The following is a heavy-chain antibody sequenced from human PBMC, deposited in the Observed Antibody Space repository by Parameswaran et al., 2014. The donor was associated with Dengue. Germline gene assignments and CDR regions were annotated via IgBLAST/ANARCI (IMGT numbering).Heavy chain of an antibody. J-gene: IGHJ4*02. CDR3: TRSYYDDSGYWDYYFDY. CDR1: GDSVSRNSAA. D-gene: IGHD3-22*01. V-gene: IGHV6-1*01. CDR2: TYYRSQWYN. Sequence: ASETLSLTCAISGDSVSRNSAAWNWIRQSPSRGLEWLGRTYYRSQWYNDYAVSVKSRITINPDTSTNQFSLQLNSVTPEDAAVYYCTRSYYDDSGYWDYYFDYWGQGTLVTVSS.